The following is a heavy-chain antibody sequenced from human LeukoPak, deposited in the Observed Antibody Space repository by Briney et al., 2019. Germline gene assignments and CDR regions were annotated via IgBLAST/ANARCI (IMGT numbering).Heavy chain of an antibody. V-gene: IGHV1-18*01. CDR1: GYTFTNYG. Sequence: ASVKVSCKASGYTFTNYGISWVRQAPGQGLEWMGWISAYNAKTTYAHNLQGRVTMTEDTSTDTAYMELSSLRSEDTAVYYCATSGLWFGELLGFDYWGQGTLVTVSS. CDR2: ISAYNAKT. J-gene: IGHJ4*02. CDR3: ATSGLWFGELLGFDY. D-gene: IGHD3-10*01.